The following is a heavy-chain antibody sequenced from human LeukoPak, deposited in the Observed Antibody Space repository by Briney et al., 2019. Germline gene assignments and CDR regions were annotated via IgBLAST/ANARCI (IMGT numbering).Heavy chain of an antibody. V-gene: IGHV4-39*01. D-gene: IGHD1-1*01. Sequence: SETLSLTCTVSGGSISSSSYYWGWIRQPPGKGLEWIGSIYYSGSTYYNPSLKSRVTISVDTSKNQFSLKLSSVTAADTAVYYCANWRSSVFDYWGQGTLVTVSS. CDR1: GGSISSSSYY. CDR2: IYYSGST. CDR3: ANWRSSVFDY. J-gene: IGHJ4*02.